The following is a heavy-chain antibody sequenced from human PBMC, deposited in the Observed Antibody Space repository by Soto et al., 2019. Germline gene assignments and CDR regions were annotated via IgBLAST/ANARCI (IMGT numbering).Heavy chain of an antibody. CDR2: IIPILGIA. CDR1: GGTFSSYT. D-gene: IGHD2-2*01. Sequence: ASMKVSCKASGGTFSSYTISWVRQAPGQGLEWMGRIIPILGIANYAQKFQGRVTITADKSTSTAYMELSSLRSEDTAVYYCARVGGYCSSTSCYAGPFDPWGQGTLVTVSS. CDR3: ARVGGYCSSTSCYAGPFDP. J-gene: IGHJ5*02. V-gene: IGHV1-69*02.